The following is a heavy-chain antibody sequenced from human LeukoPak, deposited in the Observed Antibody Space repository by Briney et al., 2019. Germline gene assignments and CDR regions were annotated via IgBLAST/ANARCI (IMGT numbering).Heavy chain of an antibody. D-gene: IGHD3-16*01. CDR3: TTVVIMITFGGVNRFDP. J-gene: IGHJ5*02. V-gene: IGHV3-49*03. CDR2: IRSKAYGGTT. Sequence: GGSLRLSCTASGFTFDDYVMSWFRQAPGKGLEWVGFIRSKAYGGTTEYAASVKGRFTISRDDSKNTLYLQMNSLKTEDTAVYYCTTVVIMITFGGVNRFDPWGQGTLVTVSS. CDR1: GFTFDDYV.